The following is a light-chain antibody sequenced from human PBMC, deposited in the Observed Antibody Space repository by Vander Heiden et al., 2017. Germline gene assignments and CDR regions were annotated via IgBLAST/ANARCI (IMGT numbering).Light chain of an antibody. J-gene: IGKJ2*01. CDR3: QQDGSSPQT. CDR1: QSVSSSY. CDR2: GAS. V-gene: IGKV3-20*01. Sequence: EIVLTQSSGTLSLSPGERATLSCRASQSVSSSYLAWYQQKPGQAPRLLIYGASSRATGIPDRFSGSGSGTDFTLTISRLEPEDFAVYYCQQDGSSPQTFGQGTKLEIK.